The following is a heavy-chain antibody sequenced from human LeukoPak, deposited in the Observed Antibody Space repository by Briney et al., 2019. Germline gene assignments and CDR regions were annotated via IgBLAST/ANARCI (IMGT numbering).Heavy chain of an antibody. D-gene: IGHD2-21*01. Sequence: GGSLRLSCAASGFTLSSYAMSWGRQAPGKGLEWGSAISVSGNTYHADSVKGRFTISRDSSKNTLYLQMNRLRAEDAAVYYCAKAPVTTCSGAYCYPFDYWGQGTLVTVSS. CDR1: GFTLSSYA. CDR3: AKAPVTTCSGAYCYPFDY. CDR2: ISVSGNT. V-gene: IGHV3-23*01. J-gene: IGHJ4*02.